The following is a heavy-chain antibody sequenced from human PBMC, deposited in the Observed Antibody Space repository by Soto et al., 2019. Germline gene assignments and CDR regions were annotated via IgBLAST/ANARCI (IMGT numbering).Heavy chain of an antibody. V-gene: IGHV1-18*01. CDR3: ARDEEDANLMIVVLPGDY. J-gene: IGHJ4*02. D-gene: IGHD3-22*01. CDR2: ISTYNGNT. Sequence: QVQLVQSGGEVKKPGASVKVSCKTSGYRFSRYGINWVRQAPGQGLEWMGWISTYNGNTQYAQKFQGRVIMTIATSTNTAYLELRSLRSDDTAVYYCARDEEDANLMIVVLPGDYWGQGTLVSVSS. CDR1: GYRFSRYG.